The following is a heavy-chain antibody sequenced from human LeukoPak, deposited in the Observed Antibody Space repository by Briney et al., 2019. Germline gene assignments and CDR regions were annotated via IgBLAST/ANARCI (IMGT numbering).Heavy chain of an antibody. J-gene: IGHJ4*02. Sequence: GRSLRLSCAASGFTFSSYGMHWVRQAPGKGLEWVAVIWYDGSNKYYADSVKGRFTISRDNSKNTLYLQMNSLRAEDTAVYYCARDRDSSGHDYFDYWGQGTLVTVSS. CDR1: GFTFSSYG. CDR3: ARDRDSSGHDYFDY. D-gene: IGHD3-22*01. CDR2: IWYDGSNK. V-gene: IGHV3-33*01.